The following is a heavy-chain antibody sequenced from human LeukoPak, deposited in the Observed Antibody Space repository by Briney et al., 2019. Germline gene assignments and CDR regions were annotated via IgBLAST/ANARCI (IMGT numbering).Heavy chain of an antibody. J-gene: IGHJ4*02. CDR3: ARVVGARAFDY. D-gene: IGHD1-26*01. CDR1: GFTFSSCS. Sequence: AGGSLRLSCAASGFTFSSCSMNWVRQAPGKGLEWVSYISSSSSTIYYADSVKGRFTISRDNAKNSLYLQMNSLRAEDTAVYYCARVVGARAFDYWGQGTLVTVSS. V-gene: IGHV3-48*01. CDR2: ISSSSSTI.